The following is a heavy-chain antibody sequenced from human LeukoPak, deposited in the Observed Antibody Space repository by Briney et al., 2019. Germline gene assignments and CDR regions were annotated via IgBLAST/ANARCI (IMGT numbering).Heavy chain of an antibody. Sequence: GSLRLSCAASGFTVSSNYMSWVRQAPGKGLEWVSVIYSGGSTYYADSVKGRFTISRDNSKNTLYLQMNSLGAEDTAVYYCARDLRGRDYYDSSGYRGDWGQGTLVTVSS. D-gene: IGHD3-22*01. CDR2: IYSGGST. J-gene: IGHJ4*02. V-gene: IGHV3-53*01. CDR1: GFTVSSNY. CDR3: ARDLRGRDYYDSSGYRGD.